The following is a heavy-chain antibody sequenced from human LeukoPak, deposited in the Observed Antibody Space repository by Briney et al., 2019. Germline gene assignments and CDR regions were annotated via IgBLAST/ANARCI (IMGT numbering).Heavy chain of an antibody. J-gene: IGHJ4*02. Sequence: PSETLSLTCTVSGDSISSYYWSWIRLPPGKGLEWIGNIFYSGSPNYNPSLKSRVTTSFDTSKNQFSLKLSFVTAADTAVYYCARVGHIVAAGTYDYWGQGTLVTVSS. CDR3: ARVGHIVAAGTYDY. D-gene: IGHD6-13*01. CDR1: GDSISSYY. CDR2: IFYSGSP. V-gene: IGHV4-59*12.